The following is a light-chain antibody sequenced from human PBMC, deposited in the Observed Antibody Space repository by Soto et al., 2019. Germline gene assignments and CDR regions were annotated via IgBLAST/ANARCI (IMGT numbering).Light chain of an antibody. Sequence: QSLLTQPASVSGSPGQSITISCTGTSSDIGDNNYVSWYQQHPGKAPKLMIYDVRHRPSGVSIRFSGSKSGNTASLTISDLHAEDVADYYCSSYRISSTYVFGPGTRTPS. CDR3: SSYRISSTYV. CDR1: SSDIGDNNY. CDR2: DVR. J-gene: IGLJ1*01. V-gene: IGLV2-14*01.